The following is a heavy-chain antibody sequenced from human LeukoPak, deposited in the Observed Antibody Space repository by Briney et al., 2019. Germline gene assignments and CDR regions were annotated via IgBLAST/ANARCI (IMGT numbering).Heavy chain of an antibody. D-gene: IGHD1-26*01. V-gene: IGHV4-34*01. CDR3: ARGGATLLYYYYGMDV. CDR1: GGSFSGYY. J-gene: IGHJ6*02. Sequence: SETLSLTCAVYGGSFSGYYWSWIRQPPGKGLEWIGEIYHSGSSNYNPSLKSRVTISVDKSKNQFSLKLSSVTAADTAVYYCARGGATLLYYYYGMDVWGQGTTVTVS. CDR2: IYHSGSS.